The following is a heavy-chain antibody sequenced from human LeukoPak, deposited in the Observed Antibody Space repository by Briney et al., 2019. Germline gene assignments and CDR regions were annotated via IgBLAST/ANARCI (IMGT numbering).Heavy chain of an antibody. CDR2: IYYSGST. J-gene: IGHJ4*02. CDR1: GGSISSSSYY. Sequence: SETLSLTCTVSGGSISSSSYYWGWIRQPPGKGLEWIGSIYYSGSTYYNPSLKSRVTISVDTSKNQFSLKLSSVTAADTAVYYCARELGGSLDYWGQGTLVTVSS. CDR3: ARELGGSLDY. D-gene: IGHD2-15*01. V-gene: IGHV4-39*07.